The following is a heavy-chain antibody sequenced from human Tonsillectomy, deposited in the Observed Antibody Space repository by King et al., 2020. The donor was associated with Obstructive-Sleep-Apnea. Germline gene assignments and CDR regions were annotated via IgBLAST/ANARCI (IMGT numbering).Heavy chain of an antibody. Sequence: VQLQQWGAGLLKPSETLSLTCAVYGGSFSGYYWSWIRQSPGKGLEGIGEINHSGSTNYNPSLKSRVTISVDTSKNQFSLKLSSVTAADTAVYYCARGLYCSSTSCYSISPFDYWGQGTLVTVSS. CDR3: ARGLYCSSTSCYSISPFDY. J-gene: IGHJ4*02. CDR1: GGSFSGYY. D-gene: IGHD2-2*01. V-gene: IGHV4-34*01. CDR2: INHSGST.